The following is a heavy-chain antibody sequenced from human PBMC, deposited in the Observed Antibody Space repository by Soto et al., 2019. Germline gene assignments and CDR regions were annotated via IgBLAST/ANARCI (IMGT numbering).Heavy chain of an antibody. D-gene: IGHD1-26*01. J-gene: IGHJ4*02. CDR2: IIPIFGTA. CDR3: AGAGVGDSIPWSLGLFDY. V-gene: IGHV1-69*12. CDR1: GGTFSSYA. Sequence: QVQLVQSGAEVKKPGSSVKVSCKASGGTFSSYAISWVRQAPGQGLEWMGGIIPIFGTANYAQKFEGGVTITADEATSTTYMELSRLRSEVTAVYYCAGAGVGDSIPWSLGLFDYWGQGTMVTVSS.